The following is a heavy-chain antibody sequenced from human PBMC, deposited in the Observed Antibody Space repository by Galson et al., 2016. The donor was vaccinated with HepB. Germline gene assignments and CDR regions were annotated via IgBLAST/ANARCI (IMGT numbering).Heavy chain of an antibody. CDR3: ARDFGYCSSTSCYKGGLFYYYGMDV. CDR2: ISNSNSYI. D-gene: IGHD2-2*02. J-gene: IGHJ6*02. CDR1: GFTFSTHN. Sequence: SLRLSCAASGFTFSTHNMNWVRQAPGKGLEWVSSISNSNSYIYYTDSVKGRFTISRDNAENSLYLQMNSLRAEDTAVYYCARDFGYCSSTSCYKGGLFYYYGMDVWGQGTTVTVSS. V-gene: IGHV3-21*01.